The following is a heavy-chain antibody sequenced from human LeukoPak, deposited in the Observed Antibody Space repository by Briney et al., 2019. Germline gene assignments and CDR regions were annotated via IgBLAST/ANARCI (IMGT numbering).Heavy chain of an antibody. CDR2: INHSGST. V-gene: IGHV4-34*01. J-gene: IGHJ3*02. Sequence: SETLSLTCAVYGGSFSGYYWSWIRQPPGKGLDWIGEINHSGSTNYNPSLKSRVTISVDTSKNQFSLKLSSVTAADTAVYYCARSSSTSVGAFDIWGQGTMVTVSS. CDR1: GGSFSGYY. D-gene: IGHD2-2*01. CDR3: ARSSSTSVGAFDI.